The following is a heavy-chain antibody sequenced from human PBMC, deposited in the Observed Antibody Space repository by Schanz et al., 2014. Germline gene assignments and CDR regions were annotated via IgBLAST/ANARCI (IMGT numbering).Heavy chain of an antibody. CDR2: ISYDGNEK. V-gene: IGHV3-30*03. Sequence: QVQLVESGGGVVQPGKSLRLSCAASGFAFSDYGMHWVRQAPGKGLEWVAFISYDGNEKHYPDSVKGRFTISRDNSKNTLYLQMNSLRAEDTAVYYCARGGGAAASTWGQGTLVTVSS. CDR3: ARGGGAAAST. CDR1: GFAFSDYG. J-gene: IGHJ5*02. D-gene: IGHD6-13*01.